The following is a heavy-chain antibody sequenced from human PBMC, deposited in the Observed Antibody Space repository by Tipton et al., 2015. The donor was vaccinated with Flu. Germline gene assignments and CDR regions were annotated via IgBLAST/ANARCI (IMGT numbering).Heavy chain of an antibody. J-gene: IGHJ5*02. V-gene: IGHV4-39*07. CDR1: GGSISRSHYS. D-gene: IGHD3-9*01. CDR2: IYYSGTT. Sequence: TLSLTCTVSGGSISRSHYSWGWIRQPPGEGLEWIGNIYYSGTTYYNPSLKSRVTMSIDTSKNQFSLKVTSVTAADTAVYYCAKEGSYNILTNYYNKGVDPWGQGTLVIVSS. CDR3: AKEGSYNILTNYYNKGVDP.